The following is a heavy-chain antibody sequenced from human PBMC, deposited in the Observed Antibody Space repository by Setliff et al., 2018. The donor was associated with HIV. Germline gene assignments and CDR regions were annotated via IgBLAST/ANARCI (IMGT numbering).Heavy chain of an antibody. J-gene: IGHJ6*02. CDR2: ISDSGTT. CDR1: GASVSSHY. D-gene: IGHD3-16*01. Sequence: SETLSLTCTVYGASVSSHYWSWIRQPPGKGLEWVGSISDSGTTKYNPSLKSRVTVSSDTSKNQFSLKLTSVTAADTAEYYCARHKVTSTLGGLIYDYFYYGMDVWGHGTTVTVSS. V-gene: IGHV4-59*02. CDR3: ARHKVTSTLGGLIYDYFYYGMDV.